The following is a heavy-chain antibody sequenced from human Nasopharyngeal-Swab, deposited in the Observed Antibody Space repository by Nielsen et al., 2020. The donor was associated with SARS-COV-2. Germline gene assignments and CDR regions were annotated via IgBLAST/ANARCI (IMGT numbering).Heavy chain of an antibody. CDR2: IYSGGSST. CDR1: GFTFSSYA. J-gene: IGHJ6*02. V-gene: IGHV3-23*03. D-gene: IGHD3-10*01. CDR3: AKDHSPYGSGSYPYYYYGMDV. Sequence: GGSLRLSRAASGFTFSSYAMSWVRQAPGKGLEWVSVIYSGGSSTYYADSVKGRFTISRDNSKNTLYLQMNSLRAEDTAVYYCAKDHSPYGSGSYPYYYYGMDVWGQGTTVTVSS.